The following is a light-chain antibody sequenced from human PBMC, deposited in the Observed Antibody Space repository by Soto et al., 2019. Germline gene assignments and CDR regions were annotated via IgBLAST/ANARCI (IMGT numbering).Light chain of an antibody. V-gene: IGLV2-8*01. Sequence: QSVLTQPPSASGSPGQSVTISCTGSSSDVGGYNFVSWYQQYPGKAPKLIIYEVTKRPLGGPDRFSGSKSGNTASLTVSGLQAEDEADYYCSSYAGSYKWVFGGGTQLTVL. CDR1: SSDVGGYNF. CDR2: EVT. CDR3: SSYAGSYKWV. J-gene: IGLJ3*02.